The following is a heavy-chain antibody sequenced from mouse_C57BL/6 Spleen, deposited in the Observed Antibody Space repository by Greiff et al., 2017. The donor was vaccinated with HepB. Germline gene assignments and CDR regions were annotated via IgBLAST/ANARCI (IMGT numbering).Heavy chain of an antibody. CDR1: GYAFSSSW. CDR3: ARRVDYGSSPWYFDV. Sequence: VKLMESGPELVKPGASVKISCKASGYAFSSSWMNWVKQRPGKGLEWIGRIYPGDGDTNYNGKFKGKATLTADKSSSTAYMQLSSLTSEDSAVYFCARRVDYGSSPWYFDVWGTGTTVTVSS. D-gene: IGHD1-1*01. CDR2: IYPGDGDT. V-gene: IGHV1-82*01. J-gene: IGHJ1*03.